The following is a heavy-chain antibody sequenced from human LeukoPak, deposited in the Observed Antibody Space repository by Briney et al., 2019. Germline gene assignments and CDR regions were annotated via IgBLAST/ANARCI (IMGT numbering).Heavy chain of an antibody. Sequence: GGSLRLSCAASGFTFSSYTINWVRQAPGKGLEWVSSISSSSSYIYYADSMKGRITVSRDNAKNSPYLQMNSLRAEDAAVYYCARGVGATPAFFDYWGQGTLVTVSS. J-gene: IGHJ4*02. D-gene: IGHD1-26*01. V-gene: IGHV3-21*01. CDR1: GFTFSSYT. CDR3: ARGVGATPAFFDY. CDR2: ISSSSSYI.